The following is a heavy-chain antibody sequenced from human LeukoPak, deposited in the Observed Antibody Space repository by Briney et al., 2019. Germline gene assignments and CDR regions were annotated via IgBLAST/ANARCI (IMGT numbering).Heavy chain of an antibody. Sequence: GASVKVSCKVSGYTLTELSMHWVRQAPGKGLEWMGRIIPILGIANYAQKFQGRVTITADKSTSTAYMELSSLRSEDTAVYYCARITQYYDFWSGYDTGPYYYGMDVWGQGTTVTVSS. CDR3: ARITQYYDFWSGYDTGPYYYGMDV. D-gene: IGHD3-3*01. CDR1: GYTLTELS. CDR2: IIPILGIA. J-gene: IGHJ6*02. V-gene: IGHV1-69*02.